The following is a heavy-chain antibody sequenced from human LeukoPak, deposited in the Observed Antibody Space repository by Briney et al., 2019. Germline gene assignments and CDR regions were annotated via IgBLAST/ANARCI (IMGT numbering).Heavy chain of an antibody. CDR1: GGSTSSYH. CDR3: ARGADSSGYYSIFYFDY. D-gene: IGHD3-22*01. CDR2: IYYSGST. J-gene: IGHJ4*02. Sequence: PSETLSLTCTLPGGSTSSYHWNWIRQPPGKGLEWIGYIYYSGSTNYNPSLKSRVTISVDTSKNQFSLKLSSVTAADTAVYYCARGADSSGYYSIFYFDYWGQGTLVTVSS. V-gene: IGHV4-59*01.